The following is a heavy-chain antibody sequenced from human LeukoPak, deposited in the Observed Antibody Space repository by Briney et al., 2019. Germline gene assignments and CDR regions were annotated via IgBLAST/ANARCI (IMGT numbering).Heavy chain of an antibody. CDR1: GFPFSSYW. V-gene: IGHV3-74*01. Sequence: GGSLRLSCVASGFPFSSYWMNWVRQAPGKGLVWVSRIASDGSSTTYADSVKGRFSISRDNAKNTLYLQMNSLRAEDTAVYYCAKGYSSGWPTDYWGQGTLVTVSS. CDR3: AKGYSSGWPTDY. J-gene: IGHJ4*02. CDR2: IASDGSST. D-gene: IGHD6-19*01.